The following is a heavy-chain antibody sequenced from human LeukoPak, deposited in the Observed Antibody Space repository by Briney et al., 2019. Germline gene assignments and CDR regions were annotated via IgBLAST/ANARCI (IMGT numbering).Heavy chain of an antibody. Sequence: GGSLRLSCAASGFTFSSYAMSWVRQAPGKGLEWVSVISGSGGNTYYADSVKGRFTISRDNSKNTLYLQLNSLRAEDTAVYYCATEHSRGYFDYWGQGTLVTVSS. J-gene: IGHJ4*02. CDR3: ATEHSRGYFDY. D-gene: IGHD1-14*01. V-gene: IGHV3-23*01. CDR2: ISGSGGNT. CDR1: GFTFSSYA.